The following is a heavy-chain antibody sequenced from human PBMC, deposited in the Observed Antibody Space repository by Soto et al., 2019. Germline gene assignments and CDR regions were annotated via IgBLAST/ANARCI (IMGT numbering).Heavy chain of an antibody. CDR3: ARGGYYDSSGSRNYYYYGMNV. CDR1: VYPFTSYG. Sequence: QAQLVNSGAEVKKPGAPVKVSCKASVYPFTSYGINWVRQAPGQGLGGLGWLSAYDGNTKSAQRVQGRVSMTTDTSTKTAYMELRSLRSDDTAMYYCARGGYYDSSGSRNYYYYGMNVWGQGTTVSVSS. V-gene: IGHV1-18*04. CDR2: LSAYDGNT. J-gene: IGHJ6*02. D-gene: IGHD3-22*01.